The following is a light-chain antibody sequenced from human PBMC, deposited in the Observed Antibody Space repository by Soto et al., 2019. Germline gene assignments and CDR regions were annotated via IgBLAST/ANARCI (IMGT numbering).Light chain of an antibody. CDR3: QQYGSIPWT. Sequence: EIVMTQSPATLSVSPGERATLSCRASQSVSSNLAWYQQKPGQAPRLLIYGASTRATGIPDRFSGSESGTDFTLTISRLEPEDFAVYYCQQYGSIPWTFGQGTKVDIK. V-gene: IGKV3D-15*01. CDR2: GAS. CDR1: QSVSSN. J-gene: IGKJ1*01.